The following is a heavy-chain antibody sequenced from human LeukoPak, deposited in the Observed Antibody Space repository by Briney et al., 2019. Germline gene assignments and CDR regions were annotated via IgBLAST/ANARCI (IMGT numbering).Heavy chain of an antibody. D-gene: IGHD2-8*02. V-gene: IGHV3-33*06. CDR1: GFTISNCG. CDR2: IWYDGSYK. Sequence: GRSLRLSCAASGFTISNCGMHWVRQAPGKGLEWVAVIWYDGSYKYYADSVKGRFTISRDDSKNTLYLQMNSLRAEDTAVYYCAKDFYVGPVLARYFDYWGQGTLVTVSS. CDR3: AKDFYVGPVLARYFDY. J-gene: IGHJ4*02.